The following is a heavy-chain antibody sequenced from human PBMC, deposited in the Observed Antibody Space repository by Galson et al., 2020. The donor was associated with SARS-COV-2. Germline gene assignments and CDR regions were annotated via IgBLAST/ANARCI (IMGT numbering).Heavy chain of an antibody. J-gene: IGHJ5*02. Sequence: SETLSLTCTVSGGSISSNTYYWGWIRQPPGKGLECIGSIYNSGNTYYNPSLESRVAISVDTSKNQFSLKLSSVTAADTAVYYCASGPAAIENWFDPWGQGTLVTVSS. CDR3: ASGPAAIENWFDP. D-gene: IGHD2-2*02. CDR2: IYNSGNT. CDR1: GGSISSNTYY. V-gene: IGHV4-39*01.